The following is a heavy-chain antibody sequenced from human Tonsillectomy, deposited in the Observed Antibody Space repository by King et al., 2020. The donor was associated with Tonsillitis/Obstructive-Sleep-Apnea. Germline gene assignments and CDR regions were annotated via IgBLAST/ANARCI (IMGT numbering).Heavy chain of an antibody. J-gene: IGHJ4*02. CDR3: ARMVVAATRPPCGDYMYNY. V-gene: IGHV2-26*01. D-gene: IGHD2-15*01. CDR1: GFSLSNARMG. CDR2: IFSNDEK. Sequence: VTLKESGPVLVKPTETLTLTCTVSGFSLSNARMGVSWIRQPPGKALEWLAHIFSNDEKSYSTSLKSRLTISKDTSKSQVVLTMTNMDPLDAATYYCARMVVAATRPPCGDYMYNYGGQGTLVTVSS.